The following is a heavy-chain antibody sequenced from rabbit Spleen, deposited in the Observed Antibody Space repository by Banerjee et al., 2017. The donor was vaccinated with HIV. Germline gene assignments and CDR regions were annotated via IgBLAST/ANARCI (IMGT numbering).Heavy chain of an antibody. V-gene: IGHV1S40*01. CDR3: ARDTGTSFSTYGMDL. CDR2: IDAGSSGFT. CDR1: GVSFSGSSY. D-gene: IGHD8-1*01. J-gene: IGHJ6*01. Sequence: QSLEESGGDLVKPGASLTLTCIASGVSFSGSSYMCWVRQAPGKGLEWIACIDAGSSGFTYFASWAKGRFTISKTSSTTVTLQMTSLTAADSATYFCARDTGTSFSTYGMDLWGPGTLVTVS.